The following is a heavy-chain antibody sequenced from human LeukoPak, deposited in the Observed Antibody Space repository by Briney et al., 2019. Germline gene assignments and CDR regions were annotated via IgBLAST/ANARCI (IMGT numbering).Heavy chain of an antibody. CDR3: ARVSVGGIADY. V-gene: IGHV4-39*07. J-gene: IGHJ4*02. D-gene: IGHD6-13*01. Sequence: SETLSLTCTVSSGSISTSNYYWGWVRQHPGKALEWIGNIFYSGSTYYSPSLKSRVTISLDTSRNQFSLKLSSVTAAVTAVYYCARVSVGGIADYWGQGTLVTVSS. CDR2: IFYSGST. CDR1: SGSISTSNYY.